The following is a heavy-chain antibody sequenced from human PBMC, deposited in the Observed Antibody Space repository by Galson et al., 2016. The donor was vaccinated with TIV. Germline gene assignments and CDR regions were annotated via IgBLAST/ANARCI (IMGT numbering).Heavy chain of an antibody. V-gene: IGHV4-39*01. Sequence: LSLTCSVSGASISTSSNYWVWIRQPPGRGLEWIGTIFHSGSTWYNPSLKSRVTISLDTSKNQLSLKLDSVTAADTAVFYCARHSYYYDSSGYYRILEGFDIWCQGAMVTVSS. CDR3: ARHSYYYDSSGYYRILEGFDI. CDR1: GASISTSSNY. CDR2: IFHSGST. D-gene: IGHD3-22*01. J-gene: IGHJ3*02.